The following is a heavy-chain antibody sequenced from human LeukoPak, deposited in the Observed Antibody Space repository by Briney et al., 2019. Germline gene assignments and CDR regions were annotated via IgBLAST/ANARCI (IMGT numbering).Heavy chain of an antibody. V-gene: IGHV4-61*02. Sequence: SETLSLTCTVSGGSISSSSYYWSWIRQPAGKGLEWIGRIYTSGSTNYNPSLKSRVTMSVDTSKNQFSLKLSSVTAADTAVYYCARGINSFYDSSGYYYFDYWGQGTLVTVSS. CDR2: IYTSGST. CDR1: GGSISSSSYY. D-gene: IGHD3-22*01. CDR3: ARGINSFYDSSGYYYFDY. J-gene: IGHJ4*02.